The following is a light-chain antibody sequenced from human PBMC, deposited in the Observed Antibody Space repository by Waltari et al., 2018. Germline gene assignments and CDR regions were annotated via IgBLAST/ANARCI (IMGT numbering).Light chain of an antibody. CDR2: DVN. CDR3: SSFTRTNSWV. CDR1: SSDVGGYND. J-gene: IGLJ3*02. V-gene: IGLV2-14*03. Sequence: HSALAQPAPVSGSPGQSITIPCTGTSSDVGGYNDVSWYQQHPGKAPRLMIYDVNNRPSGVSNRFSGSKSGNTASLTISGLQAEDEADYYCSSFTRTNSWVFGGGTKLTVL.